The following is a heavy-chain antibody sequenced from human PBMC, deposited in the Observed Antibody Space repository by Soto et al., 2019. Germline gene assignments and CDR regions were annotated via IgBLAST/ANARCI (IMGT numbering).Heavy chain of an antibody. CDR2: VNPDTGVA. J-gene: IGHJ4*02. D-gene: IGHD3-16*01. CDR1: GYTFTDYF. CDR3: ARDPIRGGVPYFFDF. Sequence: GASVKVSCKASGYTFTDYFVHWVRLAPGQGLEWMGWVNPDTGVATFPHKFRGRVTVTRDTSINTDYMELTNLTSEDTGIYYCARDPIRGGVPYFFDFWGRGTQVTVSS. V-gene: IGHV1-2*02.